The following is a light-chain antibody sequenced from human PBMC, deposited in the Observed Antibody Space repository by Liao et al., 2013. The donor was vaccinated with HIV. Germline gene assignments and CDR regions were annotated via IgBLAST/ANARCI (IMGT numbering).Light chain of an antibody. CDR1: KLGSKY. CDR2: QDN. J-gene: IGLJ2*01. V-gene: IGLV3-1*01. CDR3: QTWGSSTAV. Sequence: SYELTQPPSVSVSPGQTARITCSGDKLGSKYVCWYQQRPGQSPVLVIYQDNKRPSNSANTATLTISGTQDVDEADYYCQTWGSSTAVFGGGTKLTVL.